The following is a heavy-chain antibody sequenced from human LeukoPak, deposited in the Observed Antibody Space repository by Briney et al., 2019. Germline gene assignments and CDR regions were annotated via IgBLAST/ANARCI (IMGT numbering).Heavy chain of an antibody. CDR2: TYYRSKWYN. V-gene: IGHV6-1*01. CDR3: ARVSQVVAAVAGTSILGFDY. D-gene: IGHD6-19*01. J-gene: IGHJ4*02. CDR1: GDSVSSDSFA. Sequence: SQTLSLTCAISGDSVSSDSFAWNWIRQSPSRGLEWLGRTYYRSKWYNDYAVSVKSRITINPDTSKNQFSLQLNSVTPEDTAVYYCARVSQVVAAVAGTSILGFDYWGQGTLVTVSS.